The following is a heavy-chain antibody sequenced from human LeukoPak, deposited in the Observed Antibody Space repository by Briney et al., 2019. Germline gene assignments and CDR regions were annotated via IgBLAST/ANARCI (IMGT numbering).Heavy chain of an antibody. J-gene: IGHJ5*02. V-gene: IGHV3-7*03. CDR3: AKGGSFASLLNWFDP. Sequence: GGSLRLSCAASGFTFSSYWMSWVRQAPGKGLEWVANIKQDGSEKYYVDSVKGRFTISRDNAKNSLYLQMNSLRAEDTALYYCAKGGSFASLLNWFDPWGQGTLVTVSS. CDR1: GFTFSSYW. CDR2: IKQDGSEK. D-gene: IGHD3-16*01.